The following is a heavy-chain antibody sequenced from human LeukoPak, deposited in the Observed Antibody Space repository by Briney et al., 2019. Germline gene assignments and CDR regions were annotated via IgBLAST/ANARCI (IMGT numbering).Heavy chain of an antibody. CDR1: GGSISSSSYY. Sequence: SETLSLTCTVSGGSISSSSYYWGWIRQPPGKGLGWIGSIYYSGSTYYNPSLKSRVTISVDTSKNQFSLKLSSVTAADTAVYYCARAIIVVVPAALRFDPWGQGTLVTVSS. J-gene: IGHJ5*02. CDR3: ARAIIVVVPAALRFDP. CDR2: IYYSGST. D-gene: IGHD2-2*01. V-gene: IGHV4-39*07.